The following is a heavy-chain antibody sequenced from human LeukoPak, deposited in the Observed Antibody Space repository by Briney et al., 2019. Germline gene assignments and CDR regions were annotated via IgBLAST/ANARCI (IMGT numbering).Heavy chain of an antibody. CDR3: ARDGIYGDYGGVAFDI. V-gene: IGHV4-30-2*01. Sequence: PSQTLSLTCAVSGGSISSGGYSWSRIRQPPGKGLEWIGYIYHSGSTYYNPSLKSRVTISVDRSKNQFSLKLSSVTAADTAVYYCARDGIYGDYGGVAFDIWGQGTMVTVSS. D-gene: IGHD4-17*01. J-gene: IGHJ3*02. CDR1: GGSISSGGYS. CDR2: IYHSGST.